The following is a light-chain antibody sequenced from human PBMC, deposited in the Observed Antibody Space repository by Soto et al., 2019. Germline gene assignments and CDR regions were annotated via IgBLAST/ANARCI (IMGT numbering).Light chain of an antibody. CDR3: QQYISYPLT. CDR1: QSISNW. J-gene: IGKJ4*01. CDR2: KAS. Sequence: DIQMTQSPSTLSASVGDRVTITCRASQSISNWLAWYQQKPGKAPKLLIYKASSLESGVPSRFSGSGSGTEFTLTISSRQPDDFATYYCQQYISYPLTFGGGTKVEIK. V-gene: IGKV1-5*03.